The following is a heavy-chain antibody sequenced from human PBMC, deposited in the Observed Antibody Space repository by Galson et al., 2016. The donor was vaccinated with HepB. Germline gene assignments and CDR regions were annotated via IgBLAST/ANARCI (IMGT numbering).Heavy chain of an antibody. Sequence: SETLSLTCNVSGGSIRNHYWSWIRQPPGKGLEWIGYIYQNGNTNFNPSLESRVGLSLDTSKNLVSLELRSVTASDTAVYFCAGGDDERGYCASGVCRYWYFDLWGRGTLVTVSS. V-gene: IGHV4-59*03. CDR1: GGSIRNHY. D-gene: IGHD2-8*01. CDR3: AGGDDERGYCASGVCRYWYFDL. CDR2: IYQNGNT. J-gene: IGHJ2*01.